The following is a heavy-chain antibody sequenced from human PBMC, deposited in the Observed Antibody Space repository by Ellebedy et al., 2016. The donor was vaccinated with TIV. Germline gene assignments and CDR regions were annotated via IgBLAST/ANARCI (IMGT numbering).Heavy chain of an antibody. CDR1: GFTFSSYW. CDR3: ARRPTVFGLVTSAAFDI. J-gene: IGHJ3*02. Sequence: GESLKISXAASGFTFSSYWMHWVRQAPGKGLVWVSRINSDGSSTSYADSVKGRFTISRDNAKNTLYLQMNSLRAEDTAVYYCARRPTVFGLVTSAAFDIWGQGTMVTVSS. CDR2: INSDGSST. V-gene: IGHV3-74*01. D-gene: IGHD3/OR15-3a*01.